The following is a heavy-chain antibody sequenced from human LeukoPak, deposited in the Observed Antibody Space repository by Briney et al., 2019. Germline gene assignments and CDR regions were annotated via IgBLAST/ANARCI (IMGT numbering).Heavy chain of an antibody. Sequence: PSETLSLTCTVSGGSISSGGYYWSWIRQPPGKGLEWIGYIYYSGSTNYNPSLKSRVTISVDTSKNQFSLKLSSVTAADTAVYYCARAAKTWIQLWFDYWGQGTLVTVSS. CDR2: IYYSGST. D-gene: IGHD5-18*01. V-gene: IGHV4-61*08. CDR1: GGSISSGGYY. CDR3: ARAAKTWIQLWFDY. J-gene: IGHJ4*02.